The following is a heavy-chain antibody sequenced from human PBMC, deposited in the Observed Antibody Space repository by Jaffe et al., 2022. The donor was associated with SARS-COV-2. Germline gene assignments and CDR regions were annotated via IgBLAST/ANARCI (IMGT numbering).Heavy chain of an antibody. CDR3: ARALADTATIGEGYYYYGMDV. V-gene: IGHV3-53*01. CDR2: IYSGGST. Sequence: EVQLVESGGGLIQPGGSLRLSCAASGFTVSSNYMSWVRQAPGKGLEWVSVIYSGGSTYYADSVKGRFTISRDNSKNTLYLQMNSLRAEDTAVYYCARALADTATIGEGYYYYGMDVWGQGTTVTVSS. CDR1: GFTVSSNY. J-gene: IGHJ6*02. D-gene: IGHD5-18*01.